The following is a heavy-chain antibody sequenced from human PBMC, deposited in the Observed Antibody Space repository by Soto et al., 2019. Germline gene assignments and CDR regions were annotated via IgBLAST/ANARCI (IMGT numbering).Heavy chain of an antibody. D-gene: IGHD7-27*01. CDR2: IDVDGTGT. CDR3: ATLGGPQLGARDY. Sequence: EVQLVESGGGLVQPGGSLRLSCAASGFTFSSYKIHWVRQAPGGGRGWVSRIDVDGTGTNYADSVKGRFTISRDNAKNTLYLQMNSLRVDDTAVYYCATLGGPQLGARDYWGQGTLVTVSS. CDR1: GFTFSSYK. V-gene: IGHV3-74*01. J-gene: IGHJ4*02.